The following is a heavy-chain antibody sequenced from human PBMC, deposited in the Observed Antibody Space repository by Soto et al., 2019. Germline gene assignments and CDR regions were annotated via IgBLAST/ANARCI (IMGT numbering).Heavy chain of an antibody. J-gene: IGHJ5*02. Sequence: GVSLRLSCAASGFTFSSYAMSWVRQAPGKGLEWVSAISGSGGSTYYADSVKGRFTISRDNSKNTLYLQMNSLRAEDTAVYYCAKDYYDSSGYSENWFDPWGQGTLVTVSS. CDR3: AKDYYDSSGYSENWFDP. D-gene: IGHD3-22*01. CDR2: ISGSGGST. CDR1: GFTFSSYA. V-gene: IGHV3-23*01.